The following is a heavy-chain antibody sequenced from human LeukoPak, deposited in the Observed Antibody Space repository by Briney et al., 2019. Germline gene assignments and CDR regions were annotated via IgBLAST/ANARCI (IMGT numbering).Heavy chain of an antibody. J-gene: IGHJ6*03. Sequence: PSETLSLTCTVSGGSISSYYWSWIRQPAGKGLEWIGRIYTSGSTNYNPSLKSRVTISVDTSKNQFSLKLSSVTAADTAVYYCARGVVVVPAAPVRYYYYMDVWGKGTTVTVSS. D-gene: IGHD2-2*01. CDR2: IYTSGST. CDR1: GGSISSYY. V-gene: IGHV4-4*07. CDR3: ARGVVVVPAAPVRYYYYMDV.